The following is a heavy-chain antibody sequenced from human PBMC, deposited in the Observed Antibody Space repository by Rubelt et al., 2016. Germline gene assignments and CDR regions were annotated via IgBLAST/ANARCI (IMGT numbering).Heavy chain of an antibody. J-gene: IGHJ5*02. Sequence: EVQLVESGGGLVKPGGSLRLSCAASGFTFSSYSMNWVRQAPGKGLEWVSSISSSSSYLYYADSVKGRFTISRDNAKNSLYLQMNSLRAEDTAVYYCARAGPRNWFDPWGQGTLVTVPS. CDR2: ISSSSSYL. CDR3: ARAGPRNWFDP. V-gene: IGHV3-21*01. CDR1: GFTFSSYS.